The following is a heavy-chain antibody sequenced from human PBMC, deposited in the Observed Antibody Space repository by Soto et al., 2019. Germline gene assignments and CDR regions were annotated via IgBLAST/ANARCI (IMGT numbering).Heavy chain of an antibody. D-gene: IGHD3-16*01. CDR3: ARMATFGSLNWFDP. CDR1: GSGMSIND. J-gene: IGHJ5*02. V-gene: IGHV1-8*01. CDR2: MNPGSGDT. Sequence: ASVNRSWKCAGSGMSINDGTWGRQATGQGLEWMGWMNPGSGDTGYAQKFQGRVTMTRDISIATAYMELSSLRSDDTAIYYCARMATFGSLNWFDPWGQGTLVTVSA.